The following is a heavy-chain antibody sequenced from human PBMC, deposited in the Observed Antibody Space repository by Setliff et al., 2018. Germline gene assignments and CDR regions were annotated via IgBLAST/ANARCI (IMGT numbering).Heavy chain of an antibody. CDR3: ARGRGFIPAAGTDY. CDR2: MYKSGST. Sequence: SETLSLTCAVYGGSFSGYYWSWIRQPPGKRLEWIGRMYKSGSTNYNPSLKSRVTISIDTSKNQFSLKLSSVTAADTAMYYCARGRGFIPAAGTDYWGQGTLVTVSS. J-gene: IGHJ4*02. V-gene: IGHV4-34*01. D-gene: IGHD6-13*01. CDR1: GGSFSGYY.